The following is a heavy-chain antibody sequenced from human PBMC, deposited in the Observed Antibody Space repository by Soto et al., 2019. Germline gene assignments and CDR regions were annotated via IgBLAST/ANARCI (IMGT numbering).Heavy chain of an antibody. D-gene: IGHD2-8*02. Sequence: SETLSLTCTVSGGSIISDGHYWSWIRQHPGKGLEWIAYIYYSGTTYHNSSLKSRLTISIDTSKNQFSLKLSSVTAADTAVYYCARRSGGYRHYFDYWGQGSLVTVSS. CDR3: ARRSGGYRHYFDY. J-gene: IGHJ4*02. CDR1: GGSIISDGHY. CDR2: IYYSGTT. V-gene: IGHV4-31*03.